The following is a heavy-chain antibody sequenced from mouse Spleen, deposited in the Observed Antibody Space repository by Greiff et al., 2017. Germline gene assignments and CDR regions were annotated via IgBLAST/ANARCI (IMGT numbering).Heavy chain of an antibody. CDR3: ARAYYRSSYVLYYFDY. J-gene: IGHJ2*01. CDR2: IYPSDSET. D-gene: IGHD1-1*01. CDR1: GYTFTSYW. Sequence: QVQLQHPGAELVRPGSSVKLSCKASGYTFTSYWMDWVKQRPGQGLEWIGNIYPSDSETHYNQKFKDKATLTVDKSSSTAYMQLSSLTSEDSAVYYCARAYYRSSYVLYYFDYWGQGTTLTVSS. V-gene: IGHV1-61*01.